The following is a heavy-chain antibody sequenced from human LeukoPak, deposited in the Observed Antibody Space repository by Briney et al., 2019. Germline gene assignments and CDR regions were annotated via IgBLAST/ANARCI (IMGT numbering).Heavy chain of an antibody. J-gene: IGHJ4*02. V-gene: IGHV3-7*01. CDR3: ARDRALYGSRRGYYYTEDDY. Sequence: PGGSLRLSCAASGFTFNNYWMSWVRQAPGMGLEWVANINQDGNEKYYVDSVKGRFSIFRDNAKTSLYLQMNSLRADDTAVYYCARDRALYGSRRGYYYTEDDYWGQGTLVTVSS. CDR1: GFTFNNYW. D-gene: IGHD3-22*01. CDR2: INQDGNEK.